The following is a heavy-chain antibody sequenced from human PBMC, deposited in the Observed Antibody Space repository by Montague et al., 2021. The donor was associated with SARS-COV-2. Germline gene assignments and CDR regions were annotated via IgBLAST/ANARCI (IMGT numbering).Heavy chain of an antibody. CDR2: IFYSGST. D-gene: IGHD4-23*01. V-gene: IGHV4-59*02. Sequence: SETLSLTCSVSGDSVNSNYWSWVRQPPGKGLEWLGYIFYSGSTYNPSLNSRVTMSLDTSKNHFSLILLSVTAADTAAYYCAKASRGYGGDFDSWGQGTLVIVSS. CDR3: AKASRGYGGDFDS. CDR1: GDSVNSNY. J-gene: IGHJ4*02.